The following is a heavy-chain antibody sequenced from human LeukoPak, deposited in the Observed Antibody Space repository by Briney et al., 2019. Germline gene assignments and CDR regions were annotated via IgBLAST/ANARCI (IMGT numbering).Heavy chain of an antibody. CDR1: GYTLTNYG. CDR2: IKTYNGNT. D-gene: IGHD6-19*01. Sequence: ASVKLSCKASGYTLTNYGITWVRQAPGQGLEWVGWIKTYNGNTNYAQRLQGRVTMTTDTSTSTAYMELRGLRSDDTAIYYCARNSHGYGSGWQQFNFDYWGQGTLVTVSS. CDR3: ARNSHGYGSGWQQFNFDY. J-gene: IGHJ4*02. V-gene: IGHV1-18*01.